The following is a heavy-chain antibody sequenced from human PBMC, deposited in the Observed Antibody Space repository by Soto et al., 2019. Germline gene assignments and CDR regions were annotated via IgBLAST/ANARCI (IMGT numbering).Heavy chain of an antibody. CDR1: GGSISSYY. Sequence: PSETLSLTCTVSGGSISSYYWSWIRQPPGKGLEWIGYIYYSGSTNYNPSLKSRVTISVDTSKNQFSLKLSSVTAADTTVYYCARAIKDWFDPWGQGTLVTVSS. CDR3: ARAIKDWFDP. J-gene: IGHJ5*02. V-gene: IGHV4-59*01. CDR2: IYYSGST.